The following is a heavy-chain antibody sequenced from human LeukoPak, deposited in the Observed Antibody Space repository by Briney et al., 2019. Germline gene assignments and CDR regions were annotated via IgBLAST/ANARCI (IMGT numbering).Heavy chain of an antibody. CDR2: ILGSGDGT. J-gene: IGHJ3*02. V-gene: IGHV3-23*01. CDR1: GFTFSSYA. Sequence: PGGSLRLFCAASGFTFSSYAMSWVPQAPGKALVWVSDILGSGDGTYYAAFVKGRFTIHRDNAKNTLYMQVNSLRGDDTAVYYCAKGKSGSNAGGAFDIWGQGTMVTVPS. CDR3: AKGKSGSNAGGAFDI. D-gene: IGHD1-26*01.